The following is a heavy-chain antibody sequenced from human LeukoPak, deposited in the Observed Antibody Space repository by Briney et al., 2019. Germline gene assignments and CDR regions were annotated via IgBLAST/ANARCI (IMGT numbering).Heavy chain of an antibody. CDR1: GFTFSSNW. V-gene: IGHV3-7*01. CDR2: IKPDGSAE. D-gene: IGHD3-10*01. CDR3: AKTLVVVRGVSPAFFDY. J-gene: IGHJ4*02. Sequence: PGGSLRLSCATSGFTFSSNWMSWVRHAPGRGLDWVANIKPDGSAEYYAASVKGRFTVSRDNAKDSLYLQMNSLRVEDTAVYYCAKTLVVVRGVSPAFFDYWGQGTLVTVSS.